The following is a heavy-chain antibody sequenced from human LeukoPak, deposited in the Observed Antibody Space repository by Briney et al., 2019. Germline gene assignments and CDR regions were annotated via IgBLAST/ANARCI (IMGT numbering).Heavy chain of an antibody. J-gene: IGHJ5*02. CDR2: IYYSGRT. CDR1: GGSISSSYYY. CDR3: ARRRRGIAAAGWNWFDP. V-gene: IGHV4-39*07. D-gene: IGHD6-13*01. Sequence: PSETLSLTCTVSGGSISSSYYYWGWIRQPPGKGLEWIGSIYYSGRTFYNPSLKSRVTISLDKSKNQFSLKLSSVTAADTAVYYCARRRRGIAAAGWNWFDPWGQGTLVTVSS.